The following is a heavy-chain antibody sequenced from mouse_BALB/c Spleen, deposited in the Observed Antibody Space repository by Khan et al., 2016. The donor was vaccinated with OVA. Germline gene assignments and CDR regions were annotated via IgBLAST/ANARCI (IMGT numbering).Heavy chain of an antibody. CDR2: IWSDGST. D-gene: IGHD2-10*01. CDR1: GFSLTNYG. CDR3: ARQPYYHYYIMDY. V-gene: IGHV2-6-1*01. Sequence: QVQLKESGPALVAPSQSLSITCTISGFSLTNYGVHWVRQSPGKGLEWLVVIWSDGSTTYNSALKSRLSISKDNSKSQVFLKMNSLQTDDTAMYYCARQPYYHYYIMDYWGQGTSVTVSS. J-gene: IGHJ4*01.